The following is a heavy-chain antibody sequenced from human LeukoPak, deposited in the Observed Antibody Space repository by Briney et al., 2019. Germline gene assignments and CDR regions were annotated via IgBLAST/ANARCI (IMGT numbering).Heavy chain of an antibody. CDR2: INPSGGST. D-gene: IGHD3-10*01. J-gene: IGHJ4*02. Sequence: ASVKVSCKAAGYTFITYYMHWVRQAPGQGLEWMGIINPSGGSTTYAQKFQGRVTMTRDTSTSTVYMELSSLRSEDTAFYYCARDYYGSGRGAAFDYWGQGTLVTVSS. V-gene: IGHV1-46*01. CDR3: ARDYYGSGRGAAFDY. CDR1: GYTFITYY.